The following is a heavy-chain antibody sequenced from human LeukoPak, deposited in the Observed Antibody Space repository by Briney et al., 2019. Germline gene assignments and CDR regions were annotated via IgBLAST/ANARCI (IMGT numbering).Heavy chain of an antibody. J-gene: IGHJ4*02. CDR2: MHPNSGGT. Sequence: ASVKVSCKSSGYTFTNYYINWVRQAPGQGLEWMGWMHPNSGGTNYAQKFQGRLTMTRDTSISTAYMEVSRLTADDTAVYYCASGPYLISPYSWGQGTLVTVSS. V-gene: IGHV1-2*02. CDR3: ASGPYLISPYS. CDR1: GYTFTNYY.